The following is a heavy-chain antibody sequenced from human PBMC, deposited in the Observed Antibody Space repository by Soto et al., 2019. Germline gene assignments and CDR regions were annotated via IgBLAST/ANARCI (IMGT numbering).Heavy chain of an antibody. CDR3: ACWGHIVPVAPSDFDR. J-gene: IGHJ4*02. Sequence: GGTLRLSCAASVFPFTNYCMNWVRHTPGKGLMWVSRIRPDGSDVGYADSVEGRFTVSRDNAKNTLYLQMHSLRAEDTAMYYCACWGHIVPVAPSDFDRWGQGTLVTVSS. V-gene: IGHV3-74*01. CDR2: IRPDGSDV. D-gene: IGHD2-8*02. CDR1: VFPFTNYC.